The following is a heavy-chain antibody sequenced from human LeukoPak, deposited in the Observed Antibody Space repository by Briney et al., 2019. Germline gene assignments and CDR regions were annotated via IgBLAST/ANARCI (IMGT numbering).Heavy chain of an antibody. V-gene: IGHV1-2*02. J-gene: IGHJ4*02. Sequence: GASVKVPCKASGYTFTGYYMHWVRQAPGQGLEWMGWINPNSGGTNYAQKFQGRVTMTRDTSISTAYMELSRLRSDDTAVYYCAREAAAAYNYFDYWGQGTLVTVSS. CDR1: GYTFTGYY. CDR3: AREAAAAYNYFDY. D-gene: IGHD6-13*01. CDR2: INPNSGGT.